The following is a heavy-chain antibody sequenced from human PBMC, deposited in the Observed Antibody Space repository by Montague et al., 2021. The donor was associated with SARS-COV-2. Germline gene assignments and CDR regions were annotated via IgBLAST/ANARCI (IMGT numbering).Heavy chain of an antibody. CDR2: IHYSGST. CDR3: ARDSGYYDSSGYSYDAFDI. CDR1: GGSISSSSYF. J-gene: IGHJ3*02. V-gene: IGHV4-39*07. D-gene: IGHD3-22*01. Sequence: SETLSLTCTVSGGSISSSSYFWGWIRQPPGKVLEWIGSIHYSGSTYYNPSLKSRVTISKETSKNHFSLNLCSVTAADSAVYYCARDSGYYDSSGYSYDAFDIWGQGTKVTVSS.